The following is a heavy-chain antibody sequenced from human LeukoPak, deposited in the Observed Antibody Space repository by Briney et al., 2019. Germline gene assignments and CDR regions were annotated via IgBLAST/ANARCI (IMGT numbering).Heavy chain of an antibody. CDR2: IYTSGST. Sequence: SETLSLTCTVSGGSISSGSYYWSWIRQPAGKGLEWIGRIYTSGSTNYNPSLKSRVTISVDTSKNQFSLKLSSVTAADTAVYYCAREGTARSYYYYMDVWGKGTTVTVSS. CDR3: AREGTARSYYYYMDV. D-gene: IGHD6-6*01. V-gene: IGHV4-61*02. J-gene: IGHJ6*03. CDR1: GGSISSGSYY.